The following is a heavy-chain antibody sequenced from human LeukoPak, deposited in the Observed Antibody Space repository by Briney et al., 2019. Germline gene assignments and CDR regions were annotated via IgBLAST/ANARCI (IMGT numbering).Heavy chain of an antibody. CDR3: ARSNEQWLIEYYFDY. CDR2: IYYSGST. D-gene: IGHD6-19*01. V-gene: IGHV4-59*01. J-gene: IGHJ4*02. Sequence: SETLSLTCTVSGGSISSYYWSWIRQPRGKGLEWIGYIYYSGSTNYNPSLKSRVTISVDTSKNQFSLKLSSVTAADTAVYYCARSNEQWLIEYYFDYWGQGTLVTVSS. CDR1: GGSISSYY.